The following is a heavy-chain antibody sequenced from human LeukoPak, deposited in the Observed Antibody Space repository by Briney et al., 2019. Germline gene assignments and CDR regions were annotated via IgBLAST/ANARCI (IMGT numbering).Heavy chain of an antibody. D-gene: IGHD5-12*01. CDR2: IKPDGSEE. Sequence: PGGSLRLSCAASGFTSSSHWMSWVRQAPGKGLEWVATIKPDGSEENYVDSVKGRFTISRDNAKNTLYLQMNSLRAEDTAVYYCARGKESGYDYYFDYWGQGTLVTVSS. V-gene: IGHV3-7*01. CDR1: GFTSSSHW. J-gene: IGHJ4*02. CDR3: ARGKESGYDYYFDY.